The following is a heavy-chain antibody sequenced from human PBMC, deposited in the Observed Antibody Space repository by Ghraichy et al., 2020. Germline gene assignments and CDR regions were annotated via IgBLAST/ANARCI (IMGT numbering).Heavy chain of an antibody. CDR2: ISTRGTYK. D-gene: IGHD1-26*01. CDR1: GFTFSSYS. V-gene: IGHV3-21*01. J-gene: IGHJ6*02. Sequence: LSLTCAASGFTFSSYSMNWVRQAPGKGLEWVSSISTRGTYKNYVDSVEGRFIISRDNDGNSLSLQMNSLRAEDTAFYYWARDVGCGASAGGCDVWGQGTTVTVSS. CDR3: ARDVGCGASAGGCDV.